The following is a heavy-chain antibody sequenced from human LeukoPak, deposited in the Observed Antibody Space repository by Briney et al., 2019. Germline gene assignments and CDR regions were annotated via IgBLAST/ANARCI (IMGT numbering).Heavy chain of an antibody. V-gene: IGHV4-59*08. D-gene: IGHD4-11*01. CDR1: GGSISSYY. Sequence: SETLSLTCTVSGGSISSYYWSWIRQPPGKGLEWIGYIYYSGSTNYNPSLKSRVTISVDTSKNQFSLKLSSVTAADTAVYYCARRNLRLQPDAFDIWGQGTMVTVSS. CDR2: IYYSGST. CDR3: ARRNLRLQPDAFDI. J-gene: IGHJ3*02.